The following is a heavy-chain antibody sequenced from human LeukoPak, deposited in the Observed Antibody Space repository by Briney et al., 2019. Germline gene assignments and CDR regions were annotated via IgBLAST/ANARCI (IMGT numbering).Heavy chain of an antibody. CDR2: IYPGGAV. Sequence: GGSLRLSCAASEFTVTTNYMSWVRQAPGKGLQWVSVIYPGGAVYYADSVKGRFIISRDNSKNTLSLQMNSLTADDTAVYYCVRGPRNYDDSGFHYGVFDIWDQGTVVTVSS. D-gene: IGHD4/OR15-4a*01. V-gene: IGHV3-53*01. CDR1: EFTVTTNY. CDR3: VRGPRNYDDSGFHYGVFDI. J-gene: IGHJ3*02.